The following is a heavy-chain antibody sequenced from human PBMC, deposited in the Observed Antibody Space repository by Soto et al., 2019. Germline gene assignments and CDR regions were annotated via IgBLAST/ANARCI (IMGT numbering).Heavy chain of an antibody. D-gene: IGHD2-15*01. Sequence: EVQLVESGGGLVQPGGSLRLSCAASGFTFSSYDMHWVRQATGKGLEWVSAIGTAGDTYYPGSAKGRFTISRENAKNSLYLQMNSLRAGDTAVYYCARGDCSGGSCYSGTWINYYYYMDVWGKGTTVTVSS. J-gene: IGHJ6*03. CDR1: GFTFSSYD. V-gene: IGHV3-13*01. CDR3: ARGDCSGGSCYSGTWINYYYYMDV. CDR2: IGTAGDT.